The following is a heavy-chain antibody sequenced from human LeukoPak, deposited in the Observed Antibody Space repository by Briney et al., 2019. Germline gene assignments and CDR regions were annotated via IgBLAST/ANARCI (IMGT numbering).Heavy chain of an antibody. CDR1: GLTFSSYE. CDR2: ISSSGSTI. V-gene: IGHV3-48*03. D-gene: IGHD3-16*02. CDR3: ARLTKYNDYVWGSYRYTGFDY. J-gene: IGHJ4*02. Sequence: GGSLRLSCAASGLTFSSYEMNWVRQAPGKGLEWVSYISSSGSTIYYADSVKGRFTISRDNAKNTLYLQMNSLRAEDTAVYYCARLTKYNDYVWGSYRYTGFDYWGQGTLVTVSS.